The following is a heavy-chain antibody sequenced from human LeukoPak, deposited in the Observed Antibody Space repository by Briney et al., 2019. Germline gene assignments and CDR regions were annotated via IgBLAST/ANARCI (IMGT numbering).Heavy chain of an antibody. Sequence: GGSLRLSCAASGFTFSSYAMHWVRQAPGKGLEWVAVISYDGSNKYYADSVKGRFTTSRDNSKNTLYLQMNSLRAEDTAVYYCARGVVVPAATKPDYWGQGTLVTVSS. CDR2: ISYDGSNK. J-gene: IGHJ4*02. D-gene: IGHD2-2*01. CDR1: GFTFSSYA. CDR3: ARGVVVPAATKPDY. V-gene: IGHV3-30-3*01.